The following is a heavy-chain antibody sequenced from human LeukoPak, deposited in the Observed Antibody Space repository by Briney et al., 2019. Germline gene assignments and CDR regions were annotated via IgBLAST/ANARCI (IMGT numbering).Heavy chain of an antibody. CDR1: GYTFTSYG. V-gene: IGHV1-18*01. Sequence: ASVKVSCKASGYTFTSYGISWVRQAPAQGLEGIGWIRAYNVNTNYAQKLQTRVTMTTDTSTSTAYIEPRSLISDGTGVYYCVRAPAYGDYVGGDYWGQGTLVTVSS. J-gene: IGHJ4*02. CDR2: IRAYNVNT. CDR3: VRAPAYGDYVGGDY. D-gene: IGHD4-17*01.